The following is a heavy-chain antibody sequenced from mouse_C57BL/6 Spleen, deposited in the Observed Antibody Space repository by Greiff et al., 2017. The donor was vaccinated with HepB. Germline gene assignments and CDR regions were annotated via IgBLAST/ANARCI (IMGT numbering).Heavy chain of an antibody. CDR3: ARGGGVYYVFDY. D-gene: IGHD1-1*01. V-gene: IGHV3-1*01. J-gene: IGHJ2*01. CDR2: ISYSGST. CDR1: GYSITSGYD. Sequence: EVQLVESGPGMVKPSQSLSLTCTVTGYSITSGYDWHWIRHFPGNKLEWMGYISYSGSTNYNPSLKSRISITHDTSKNHFFLKLNSVTTEDTATYYCARGGGVYYVFDYWGQGTTLTVSS.